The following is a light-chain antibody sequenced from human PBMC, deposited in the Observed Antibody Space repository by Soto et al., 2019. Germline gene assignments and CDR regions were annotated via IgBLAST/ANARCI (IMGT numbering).Light chain of an antibody. CDR1: STDFVGYNR. J-gene: IGLJ1*01. Sequence: QSVLTQPPSVSGSPGQSVTISCTGTSTDFVGYNRVSWYQQPPGTAPKLMIYEVSKRPSGVPDRFSGSKSGNTASLTISGLQAADESDYYCSSYTSSSTLYVFGSGTKVTVL. CDR2: EVS. V-gene: IGLV2-18*02. CDR3: SSYTSSSTLYV.